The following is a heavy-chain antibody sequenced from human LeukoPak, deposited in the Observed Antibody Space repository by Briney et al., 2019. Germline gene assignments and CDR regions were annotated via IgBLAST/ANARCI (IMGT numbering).Heavy chain of an antibody. CDR2: ISTSGGST. J-gene: IGHJ4*02. CDR3: AKGRGYSGCDFFDY. V-gene: IGHV3-23*01. D-gene: IGHD5-12*01. Sequence: GGSLRLSCAASGFTFSSYAMSWVRQAPGKGLESVSAISTSGGSTFYADSVKGRFTISRDNSKNTLYLRMNSLRAEDTALYYCAKGRGYSGCDFFDYWGQGTLVSVSS. CDR1: GFTFSSYA.